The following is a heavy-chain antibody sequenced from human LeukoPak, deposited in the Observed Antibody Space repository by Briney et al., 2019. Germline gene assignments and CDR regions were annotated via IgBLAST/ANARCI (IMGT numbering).Heavy chain of an antibody. CDR3: AREVYGGNQDAFDI. CDR2: VGTAGDT. J-gene: IGHJ3*02. CDR1: GFTFSNYG. V-gene: IGHV3-13*01. Sequence: PGGSLRLSRAASGFTFSNYGMHWVRQATGKGLEWVSSVGTAGDTDYPGSVKGRFTISRENAKNSLYLQMDSLRPEDTAVYYCAREVYGGNQDAFDIWGQGTMVSVSS. D-gene: IGHD4-23*01.